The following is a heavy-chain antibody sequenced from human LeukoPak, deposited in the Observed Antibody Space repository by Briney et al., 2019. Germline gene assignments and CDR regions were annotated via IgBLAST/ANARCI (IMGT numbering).Heavy chain of an antibody. J-gene: IGHJ6*03. D-gene: IGHD2-2*01. CDR3: AGVPAANHYYYYMDV. CDR2: INWNGGST. V-gene: IGHV3-20*04. CDR1: GFTFDDYG. Sequence: GGSLRLSCAASGFTFDDYGMSWVRQAPGKGLEWVSGINWNGGSTGYADSVKGRFTISRDNAKNSLYLQMNSLRAEDTALYYCAGVPAANHYYYYMDVWGKGTTVTVSS.